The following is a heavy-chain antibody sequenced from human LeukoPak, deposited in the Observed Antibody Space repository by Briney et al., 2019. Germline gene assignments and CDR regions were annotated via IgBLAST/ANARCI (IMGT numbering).Heavy chain of an antibody. V-gene: IGHV3-73*01. CDR3: TRLAVAGRENY. Sequence: GGSLRLSCAASGFTFSSYAMSWVRQASGKGLEWVGRIRSKANSYATAYAASVEGRFTISRDDSKNTAYLQMNSLKTEDTAVYYCTRLAVAGRENYWGQGTLVTVSS. D-gene: IGHD6-19*01. CDR2: IRSKANSYAT. CDR1: GFTFSSYA. J-gene: IGHJ4*02.